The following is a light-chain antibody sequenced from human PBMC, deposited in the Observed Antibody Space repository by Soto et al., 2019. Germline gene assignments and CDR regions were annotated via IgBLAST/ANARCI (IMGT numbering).Light chain of an antibody. V-gene: IGKV1-6*01. CDR3: PFDYVLSCT. Sequence: MYNPLYSVSSSKSEKIIISCRARRDVGSDVSWYQQKPGQAPKLLIYAASNLYTGVPSRFSGSRSGTESTLTIIRFQHEDFTSYYCPFDYVLSCTFAQGPKLDI. CDR2: AAS. CDR1: RDVGSD. J-gene: IGKJ1*01.